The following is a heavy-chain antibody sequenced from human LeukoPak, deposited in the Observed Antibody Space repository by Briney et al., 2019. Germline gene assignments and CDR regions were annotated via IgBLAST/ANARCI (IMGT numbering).Heavy chain of an antibody. CDR3: ARQSSSWPHYYYGMDV. J-gene: IGHJ6*02. Sequence: GESLKISCKGSGYSFTSYWLGWVRQMPGKGLEWMGIIYPGDSDTRYSPSFQGQVTISADKSISTAYLQWSSLKASDTAMYYCARQSSSWPHYYYGMDVWGQGTTVTVSS. V-gene: IGHV5-51*01. CDR1: GYSFTSYW. CDR2: IYPGDSDT. D-gene: IGHD6-13*01.